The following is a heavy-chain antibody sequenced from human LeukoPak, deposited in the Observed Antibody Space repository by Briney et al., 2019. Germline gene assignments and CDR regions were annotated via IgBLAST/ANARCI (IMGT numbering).Heavy chain of an antibody. J-gene: IGHJ4*02. D-gene: IGHD3-22*01. Sequence: GGTLRLSCAASGFTFSTYIMTWVRQAPGKGLEWVSSISGTSSYIYYADSVKGRFTISRDNAKNSLNLQMNSLRAEDTAIYYCARDSADDSSGYYPFDYWGQGTQVSVSS. CDR1: GFTFSTYI. CDR2: ISGTSSYI. V-gene: IGHV3-21*01. CDR3: ARDSADDSSGYYPFDY.